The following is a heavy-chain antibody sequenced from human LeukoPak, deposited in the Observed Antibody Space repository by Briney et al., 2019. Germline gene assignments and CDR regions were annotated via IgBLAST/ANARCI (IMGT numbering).Heavy chain of an antibody. J-gene: IGHJ6*03. CDR3: ARVAQYSSSSNYYYMDV. Sequence: ASVKVSCKASGYTFTGYYMHWVPQAPGQGLEWMGWINPNSGGTNYAQKFQGRVTMTRDTSISTDYMELSRLRSDDTAVYYCARVAQYSSSSNYYYMDVWGKGTTVTVSS. CDR2: INPNSGGT. CDR1: GYTFTGYY. V-gene: IGHV1-2*02. D-gene: IGHD6-6*01.